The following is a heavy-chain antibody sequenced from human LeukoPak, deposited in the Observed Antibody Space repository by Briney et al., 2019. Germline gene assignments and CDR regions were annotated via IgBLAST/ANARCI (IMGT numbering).Heavy chain of an antibody. Sequence: SETLSLTCAVSGYSISSGYYWGWIRQPPGKGLEWIGSIYHSGSTYYIPSLKSRVTISVDTSKNQFSLKLSSVTAADTAVYYCARGGWGNAFDIWGQGTMVTVSS. CDR1: GYSISSGYY. CDR3: ARGGWGNAFDI. D-gene: IGHD6-19*01. CDR2: IYHSGST. J-gene: IGHJ3*02. V-gene: IGHV4-38-2*01.